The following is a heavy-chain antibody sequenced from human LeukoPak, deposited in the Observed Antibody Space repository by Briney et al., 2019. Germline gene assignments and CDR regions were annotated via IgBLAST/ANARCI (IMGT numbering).Heavy chain of an antibody. CDR3: ARKPPYYYDSSGYPGDDAFDI. J-gene: IGHJ3*02. Sequence: GRSLRLSCAASGFTFSSYAMHWVRQAPGKGLEWVAVISYDGSNKYYADSVKGRFTISRDNSKNTLYLQMNSLRAEDTAVYYCARKPPYYYDSSGYPGDDAFDIWGQGTMVTVSS. CDR1: GFTFSSYA. D-gene: IGHD3-22*01. V-gene: IGHV3-30-3*01. CDR2: ISYDGSNK.